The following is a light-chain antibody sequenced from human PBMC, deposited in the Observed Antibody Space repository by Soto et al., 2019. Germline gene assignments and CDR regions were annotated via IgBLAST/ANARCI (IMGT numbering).Light chain of an antibody. CDR1: SSDVGGYNY. V-gene: IGLV2-14*01. CDR2: EVN. Sequence: QSVLTQPPSASGTPGQRVTISCTGTSSDVGGYNYVSWYQQHPGKAPKLMIFEVNNRPSGVSNRFSGSKSGNTASLTISGLQAEDEADYYCSSYTSSTLIFGGGTKLTVL. J-gene: IGLJ2*01. CDR3: SSYTSSTLI.